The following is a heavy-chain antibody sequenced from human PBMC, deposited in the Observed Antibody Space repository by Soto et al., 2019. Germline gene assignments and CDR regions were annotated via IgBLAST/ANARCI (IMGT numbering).Heavy chain of an antibody. D-gene: IGHD5-18*01. Sequence: QVQLQESGPGLVKPSQTLSLTCTVSGGSISSGDYYWSWIRQPPGKGLEWIGYIYYSGSTYYNPSPKGRVTISVDTSKNQFSLKLSSVTAADTAVYYCARAIEMATAPFDYWGQGTLVTVSS. CDR3: ARAIEMATAPFDY. CDR2: IYYSGST. CDR1: GGSISSGDYY. J-gene: IGHJ4*02. V-gene: IGHV4-30-4*01.